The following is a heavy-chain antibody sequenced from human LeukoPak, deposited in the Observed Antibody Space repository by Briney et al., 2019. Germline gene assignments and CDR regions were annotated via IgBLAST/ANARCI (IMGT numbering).Heavy chain of an antibody. V-gene: IGHV3-23*01. CDR1: GFIFSNYA. CDR2: MSGSGGST. D-gene: IGHD1-26*01. CDR3: AKDQIVEGTTETLDY. J-gene: IGHJ4*02. Sequence: GGSLRLSCAASGFIFSNYAMTWVRRAPGKGLEWVSVMSGSGGSTYYADSVKGRFTISRDNSKNTLYLQMNSLRAEDTAVYYCAKDQIVEGTTETLDYWGQGTQVTVSS.